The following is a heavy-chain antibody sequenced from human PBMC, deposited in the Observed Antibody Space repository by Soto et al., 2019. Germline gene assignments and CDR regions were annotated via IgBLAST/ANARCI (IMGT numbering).Heavy chain of an antibody. Sequence: AASVKVSCKASGYTFTSYGISWVRQAPGRGLEWMGWISAYNGNTNYAQKLQGRVTMTTDTSTSTAYMELRSLRSDDTAVYYCARERLRFLEWLLSPLDYYGMDVWGQGTTVTVSS. CDR1: GYTFTSYG. D-gene: IGHD3-3*01. CDR3: ARERLRFLEWLLSPLDYYGMDV. V-gene: IGHV1-18*04. J-gene: IGHJ6*02. CDR2: ISAYNGNT.